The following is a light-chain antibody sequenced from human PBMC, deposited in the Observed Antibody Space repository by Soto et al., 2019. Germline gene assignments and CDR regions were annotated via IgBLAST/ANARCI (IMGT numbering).Light chain of an antibody. CDR3: QKYGSSPGT. CDR2: GAS. Sequence: VLTQSPGTLSLSPGERATLSCRASQSVSSSYLAWYQQKTGQAPRLLIYGASSRATGIPDRFSGSGSGTDFTLTISRLEPEDFAVYYCQKYGSSPGTFGQGTKVDIK. V-gene: IGKV3-20*01. CDR1: QSVSSSY. J-gene: IGKJ1*01.